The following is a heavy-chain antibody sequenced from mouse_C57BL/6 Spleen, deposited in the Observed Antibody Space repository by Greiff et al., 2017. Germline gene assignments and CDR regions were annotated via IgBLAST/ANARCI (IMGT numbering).Heavy chain of an antibody. J-gene: IGHJ2*01. CDR3: TPYYYGSKNFDD. CDR2: IDPETGDT. CDR1: GFNIKDDY. V-gene: IGHV14-4*01. D-gene: IGHD1-1*01. Sequence: EVQLQQSGAELVRPGASVKLSCTASGFNIKDDYMPWVKQRPEQGLEWIGWIDPETGDTEYASQFQGKATITADTSSNTAYLQLSSLTSEDTAVDYCTPYYYGSKNFDDWGQGTTLTGSS.